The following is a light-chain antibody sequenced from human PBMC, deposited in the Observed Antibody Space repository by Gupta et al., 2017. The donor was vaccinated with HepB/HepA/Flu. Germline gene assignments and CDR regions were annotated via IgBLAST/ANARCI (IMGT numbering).Light chain of an antibody. CDR1: SIGRKS. J-gene: IGLJ3*02. CDR2: DDS. Sequence: YVLTQPPTVSVAPGQTASIACGGVSIGRKSVHWYQQRPGQAPLLVVYDDSHRPSGIPERFSGSNYANTATMTSSRVEAGDDADYYCHVGDSNSGHVVFGGGTKLTVL. V-gene: IGLV3-21*02. CDR3: HVGDSNSGHVV.